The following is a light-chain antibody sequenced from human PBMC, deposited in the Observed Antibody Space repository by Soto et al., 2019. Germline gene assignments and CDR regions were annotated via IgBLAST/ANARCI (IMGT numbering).Light chain of an antibody. Sequence: QSVLTQPPSASGTPGQRVTISCSGSSSNIGTNTVIWYQQLPGAAPKLLIYSDNQRPSGVPDRFSGSKSVTSASLAISGLQSEDEADYFCAAWDVSLVVFGGGTKVTVL. CDR2: SDN. J-gene: IGLJ2*01. CDR3: AAWDVSLVV. V-gene: IGLV1-44*01. CDR1: SSNIGTNT.